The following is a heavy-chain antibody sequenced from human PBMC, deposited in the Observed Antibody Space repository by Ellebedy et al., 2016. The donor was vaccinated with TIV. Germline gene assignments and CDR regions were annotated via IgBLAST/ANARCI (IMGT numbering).Heavy chain of an antibody. CDR2: IWYDGSNE. V-gene: IGHV3-33*01. CDR3: ARDCGGSSRCLVY. CDR1: GFNFSNYG. J-gene: IGHJ4*02. D-gene: IGHD3-16*01. Sequence: GGSLRLSXAASGFNFSNYGIQWVRQAPGKGLEWVGVIWYDGSNEEYVESVKGRFTISRDNSKNTTTLQMNSLRVEDTATSYCARDCGGSSRCLVYWGQGSLVTVSS.